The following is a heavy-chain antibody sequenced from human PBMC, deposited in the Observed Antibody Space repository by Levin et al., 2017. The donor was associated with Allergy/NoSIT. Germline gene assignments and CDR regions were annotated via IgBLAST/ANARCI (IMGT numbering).Heavy chain of an antibody. V-gene: IGHV4-59*01. Sequence: SQTLSLTCSVFGDSISSYFWTWIRQSPGKRLEWIGYIYYSGTTNYNPSLKSRVTMSMDTSKNHFSLKLTSVTAADTAIYYCARVVVTAVVASDAFDLWDQGTKVIVSS. CDR2: IYYSGTT. J-gene: IGHJ3*01. CDR3: ARVVVTAVVASDAFDL. D-gene: IGHD2-21*02. CDR1: GDSISSYF.